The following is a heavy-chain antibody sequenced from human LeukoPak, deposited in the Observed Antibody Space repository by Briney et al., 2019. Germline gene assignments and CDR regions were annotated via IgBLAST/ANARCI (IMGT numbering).Heavy chain of an antibody. CDR1: GGSISSYY. CDR3: ARGGIQLWPYLRLDY. V-gene: IGHV4-59*01. CDR2: IYYSGST. J-gene: IGHJ4*02. Sequence: SETLSLPCTVSGGSISSYYWSWIRQPPGKGLEWIGYIYYSGSTNYNPSLKSRVTISVDTSKNQFSLKLSSVTAADTAVYYCARGGIQLWPYLRLDYWGQGTLVTVSS. D-gene: IGHD5-18*01.